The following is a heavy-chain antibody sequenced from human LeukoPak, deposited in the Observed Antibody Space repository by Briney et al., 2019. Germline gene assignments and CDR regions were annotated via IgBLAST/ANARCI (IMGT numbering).Heavy chain of an antibody. J-gene: IGHJ4*02. Sequence: GGSLRLSCAASGFTFSSCAMNWVRQAPGRGLEWLSYISSSSSTIYYAASVKGRFTISRDNAKSSLYLQMNSLRDEDTAVYHCARDDGWFGSSGWGADYWGQGTLVSVSS. CDR1: GFTFSSCA. V-gene: IGHV3-48*02. CDR2: ISSSSSTI. CDR3: ARDDGWFGSSGWGADY. D-gene: IGHD6-19*01.